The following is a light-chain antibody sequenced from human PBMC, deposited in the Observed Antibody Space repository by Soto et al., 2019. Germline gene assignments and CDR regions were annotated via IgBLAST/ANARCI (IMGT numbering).Light chain of an antibody. CDR3: QQSYTYWWT. J-gene: IGKJ1*01. Sequence: DIQMTQSPASLSSSVGDIGSVTCRASQSISTHLSWYQQKPGKAPKLLIYAASSLQSWVPPRFTGSGSGTDFTLTISSLQPEDFATYYCQQSYTYWWTFGQGTKVDIK. CDR2: AAS. V-gene: IGKV1-39*01. CDR1: QSISTH.